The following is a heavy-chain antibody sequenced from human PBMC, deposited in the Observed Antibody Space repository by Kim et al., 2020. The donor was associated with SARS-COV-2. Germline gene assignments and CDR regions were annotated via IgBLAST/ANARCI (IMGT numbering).Heavy chain of an antibody. CDR1: GGSFSGYY. CDR2: INHSGST. J-gene: IGHJ2*01. V-gene: IGHV4-34*01. CDR3: ARVSIFGVVIKRHWYFDL. D-gene: IGHD3-3*01. Sequence: SETLSLTCAVYGGSFSGYYWSWIRQPPGKGLEWIGEINHSGSTNYNPSLKSRVTISVDTSKNQFSLKLSSVTAAEKAVYYCARVSIFGVVIKRHWYFDLWGRGTLVTVSS.